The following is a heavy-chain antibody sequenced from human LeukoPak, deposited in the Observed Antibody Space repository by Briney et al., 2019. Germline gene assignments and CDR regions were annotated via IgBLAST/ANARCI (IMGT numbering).Heavy chain of an antibody. J-gene: IGHJ5*02. V-gene: IGHV4-34*01. D-gene: IGHD3-3*01. Sequence: SETLSLTCAVYGGSFSGYYWSWIRQPPGKGLEWIGEINHSGSTNYNPSLKSRVTISVDTSKNQFSLKLSSVTAADTAVYYCARGAVYYDSWSGYYVGRGHDWFDPWGQGTLVTVSS. CDR3: ARGAVYYDSWSGYYVGRGHDWFDP. CDR2: INHSGST. CDR1: GGSFSGYY.